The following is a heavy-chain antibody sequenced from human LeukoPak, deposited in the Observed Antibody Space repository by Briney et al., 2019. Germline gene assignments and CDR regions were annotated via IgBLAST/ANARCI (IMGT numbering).Heavy chain of an antibody. J-gene: IGHJ4*02. CDR2: IRYDGSNK. CDR1: GFTFSSYG. Sequence: PGGSLRLSCAASGFTFSSYGMHWVRQAPGKGLEWVAFIRYDGSNKYYADSVKGRFTISRDNSKNTLYLQMNSLRAEDTAVYYCAKLDVLGIAVAGIGLDYWGQGTLVTVSS. V-gene: IGHV3-30*02. CDR3: AKLDVLGIAVAGIGLDY. D-gene: IGHD6-19*01.